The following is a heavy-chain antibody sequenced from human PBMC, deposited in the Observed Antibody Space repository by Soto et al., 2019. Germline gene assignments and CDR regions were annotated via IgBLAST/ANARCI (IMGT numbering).Heavy chain of an antibody. V-gene: IGHV3-11*01. CDR1: GFTFSDYF. CDR3: ARDLSYGMDV. J-gene: IGHJ6*02. CDR2: ISSSGSDI. Sequence: PGGSLRLSCAASGFTFSDYFLTWIRQAPGKGLEWVSYISSSGSDIYYADSVKGRFTISRDNAQNSLYLQMNSLRAEDTAVYYCARDLSYGMDVWGQGATVTVSS.